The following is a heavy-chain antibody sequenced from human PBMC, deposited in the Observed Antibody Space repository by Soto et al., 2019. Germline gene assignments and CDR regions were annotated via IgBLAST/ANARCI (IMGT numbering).Heavy chain of an antibody. CDR1: KFAFSTYG. CDR2: ISYHESNK. CDR3: AKDLGAARPYYGLDV. D-gene: IGHD6-6*01. V-gene: IGHV3-30*18. J-gene: IGHJ6*02. Sequence: QAQLVESGGGVVQPGTSLRLSCVAYKFAFSTYGMHWFRQAPGKGLEWVAVISYHESNKYYGASVRGRFTISRDNSKNTLYLQMNSLRAEDTAVYYCAKDLGAARPYYGLDVWGQGTTVTVSS.